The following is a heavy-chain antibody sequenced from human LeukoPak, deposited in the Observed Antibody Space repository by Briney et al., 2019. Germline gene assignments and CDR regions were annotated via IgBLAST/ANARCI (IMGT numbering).Heavy chain of an antibody. D-gene: IGHD6-19*01. J-gene: IGHJ3*02. CDR2: IYPGDSDT. CDR3: ARPYSSGWYGQGGAFDI. Sequence: GESLKISCKGSGYSFTSYWIGWVRQMPGKGLEWMGIIYPGDSDTRYSPSFQGQVTISADKSISTAYLQWSSLKASDTAMYYCARPYSSGWYGQGGAFDIWGQGTMVTISS. CDR1: GYSFTSYW. V-gene: IGHV5-51*01.